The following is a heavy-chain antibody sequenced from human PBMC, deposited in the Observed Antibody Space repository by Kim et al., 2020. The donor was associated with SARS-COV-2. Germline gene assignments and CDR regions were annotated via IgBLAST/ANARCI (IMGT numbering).Heavy chain of an antibody. J-gene: IGHJ4*02. CDR1: GFTFDDYS. V-gene: IGHV3-9*01. D-gene: IGHD6-19*01. Sequence: GGSLRLSCAASGFTFDDYSMHWVRQAPGKGLEWVSSISWSSVSIGYADSVKGRFTISRDNAKNSLYLQMNNLRAEDTALYYCAKGRVVAGTLTPFDYWGQGTLVTVSS. CDR2: ISWSSVSI. CDR3: AKGRVVAGTLTPFDY.